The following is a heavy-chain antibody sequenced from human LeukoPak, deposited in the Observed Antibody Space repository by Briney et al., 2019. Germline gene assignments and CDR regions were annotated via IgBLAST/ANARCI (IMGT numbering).Heavy chain of an antibody. D-gene: IGHD5-24*01. V-gene: IGHV3-48*04. CDR1: GFTFRSYS. CDR3: VREGRDGYSYDY. Sequence: GGSLRLSCAASGFTFRSYSMNWVRQAPGKGLEWVSYISRSTTNIYYADSVKGRFTISRDNAKGSLYLQMNSLRVDDTAVYYCVREGRDGYSYDYWGQGTLVTVSS. J-gene: IGHJ4*02. CDR2: ISRSTTNI.